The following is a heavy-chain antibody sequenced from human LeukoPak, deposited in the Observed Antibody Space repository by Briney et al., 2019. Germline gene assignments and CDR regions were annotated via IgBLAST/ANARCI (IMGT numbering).Heavy chain of an antibody. CDR2: IYYSGST. V-gene: IGHV4-30-4*01. Sequence: SQTLSLTCTVSDGSISSGDYYWSWIRQPPGKGLEWIGYIYYSGSTYYNPSLKSRVTISVDTSKNQFSLKLSSVTAADTAVYYCARVLLEWSYFDYWGQGTLVTVSS. J-gene: IGHJ4*02. D-gene: IGHD3-3*01. CDR1: DGSISSGDYY. CDR3: ARVLLEWSYFDY.